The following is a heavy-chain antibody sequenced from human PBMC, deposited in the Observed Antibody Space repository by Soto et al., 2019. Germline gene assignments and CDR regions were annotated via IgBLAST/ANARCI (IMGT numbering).Heavy chain of an antibody. V-gene: IGHV6-1*01. CDR2: TFYRAKLYN. J-gene: IGHJ6*02. Sequence: WQSQELPCAISGDRVSRNSAALKWIRQSPSRGHEWVGRTFYRAKLYNDYAESVNSRKTINPDTSKSHFSLQLNSVTPEDTAVYYCARASSRVATIDCYYYYWMDFWGQGTTVTVSS. CDR3: ARASSRVATIDCYYYYWMDF. CDR1: GDRVSRNSAA. D-gene: IGHD5-12*01.